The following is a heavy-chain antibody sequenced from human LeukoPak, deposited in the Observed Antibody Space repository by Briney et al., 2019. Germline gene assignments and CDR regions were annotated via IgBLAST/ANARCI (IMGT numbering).Heavy chain of an antibody. CDR1: GFTFSSYA. J-gene: IGHJ6*03. Sequence: GGSLRLSCAASGFTFSSYAVSWVRQAPGKGLEWVSAISGSGGSTYYADSVKGRFTISRDNSKNTLYLQMNSLRAEDTAVYYCAKEIVVVVAPGTYMDVWGKGTTVTVSS. CDR3: AKEIVVVVAPGTYMDV. D-gene: IGHD2-15*01. V-gene: IGHV3-23*01. CDR2: ISGSGGST.